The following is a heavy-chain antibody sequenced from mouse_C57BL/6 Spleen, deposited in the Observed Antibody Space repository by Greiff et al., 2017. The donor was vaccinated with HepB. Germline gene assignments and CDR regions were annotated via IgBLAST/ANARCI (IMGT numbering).Heavy chain of an antibody. CDR1: GYTFTSYW. CDR3: ARSDHYYYAMDY. J-gene: IGHJ4*01. V-gene: IGHV1-52*01. CDR2: IDPSDSET. Sequence: QVQLKQPGAELVRPGSSVKLSCKASGYTFTSYWMHWVKQRPIQGLEWIGNIDPSDSETHYNQKFKDKATLTVDKSSSTAYMQLSSLTSEDSAVYYCARSDHYYYAMDYWGQGTSVTVSS. D-gene: IGHD1-2*01.